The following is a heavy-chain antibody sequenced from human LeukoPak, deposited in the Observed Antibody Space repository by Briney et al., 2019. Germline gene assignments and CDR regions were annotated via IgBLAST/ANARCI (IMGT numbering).Heavy chain of an antibody. CDR2: TSSDGGLK. Sequence: GGSLRLSCVASGFTFTNYDMHWVREAPDEGLEWVAVTSSDGGLKYYTDSVKGRFTISRDNSKNPPFLQMNSLRPEDTAVYSCASDPVSDKPDYFDDWGQGTLVTVSS. D-gene: IGHD1-14*01. CDR1: GFTFTNYD. CDR3: ASDPVSDKPDYFDD. J-gene: IGHJ4*02. V-gene: IGHV3-30*03.